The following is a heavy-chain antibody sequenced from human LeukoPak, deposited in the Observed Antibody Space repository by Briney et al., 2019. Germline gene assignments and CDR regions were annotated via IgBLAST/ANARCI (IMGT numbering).Heavy chain of an antibody. J-gene: IGHJ6*02. D-gene: IGHD3-22*01. CDR1: GYTFTGYY. Sequence: ASVKVSCKASGYTFTGYYMHWVRQAPGQGLEWMGWINPNSGGTNYAQKFQGWVTMTRDTSISTAYMELSRLRSDDTAVYYCARSYYYDSSGPYYYGMDVWGQGTTVTVSS. CDR2: INPNSGGT. V-gene: IGHV1-2*04. CDR3: ARSYYYDSSGPYYYGMDV.